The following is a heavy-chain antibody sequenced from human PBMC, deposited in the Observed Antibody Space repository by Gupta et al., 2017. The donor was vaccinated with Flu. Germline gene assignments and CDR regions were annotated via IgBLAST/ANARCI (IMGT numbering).Heavy chain of an antibody. CDR3: ARGLVTPPESEYYLDY. CDR2: ILPIFGTT. J-gene: IGHJ4*02. D-gene: IGHD3-9*01. V-gene: IGHV1-69*01. CDR1: A. Sequence: AISWVRQAPGQGLEWMGGILPIFGTTNYAQKFQGRVTITADESTSTAYMELSSLRSEDTAVYYCARGLVTPPESEYYLDYWGQGTRGTVSA.